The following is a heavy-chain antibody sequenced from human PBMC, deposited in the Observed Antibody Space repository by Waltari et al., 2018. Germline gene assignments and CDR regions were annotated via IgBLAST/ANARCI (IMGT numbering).Heavy chain of an antibody. Sequence: QLQLQESGPGLVKPSETLSLTCTVSGGSIRSSSYYWGWIRQPPGKGLEGIGSIYYSGSTYYNPSLKSRVTISVDTPKNQFSMKLSSVTAADTAVYYCASVYSSSWYDYWGQGTLVTVSS. CDR3: ASVYSSSWYDY. CDR1: GGSIRSSSYY. D-gene: IGHD6-13*01. V-gene: IGHV4-39*01. J-gene: IGHJ4*02. CDR2: IYYSGST.